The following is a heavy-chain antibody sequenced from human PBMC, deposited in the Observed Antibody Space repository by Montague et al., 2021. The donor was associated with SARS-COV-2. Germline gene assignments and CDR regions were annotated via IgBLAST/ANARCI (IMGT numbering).Heavy chain of an antibody. CDR2: IYYSGST. Sequence: SETLSLTCTVSGGSISSYYWSWIRQPPGKGLEWIGYIYYSGSTNYSPSLKSRVTISVDTSKNQFSLKLSSVTAADTAVYYCARYGSGKYHADYSGSYHLDYWGQGTLVTVSS. D-gene: IGHD1-26*01. CDR3: ARYGSGKYHADYSGSYHLDY. J-gene: IGHJ4*02. CDR1: GGSISSYY. V-gene: IGHV4-59*01.